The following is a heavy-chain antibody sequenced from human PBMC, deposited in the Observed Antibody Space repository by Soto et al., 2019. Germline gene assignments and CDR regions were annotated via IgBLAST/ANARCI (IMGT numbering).Heavy chain of an antibody. Sequence: EVQLVESGGGLVQPGGSLRLSCAVSGFTFSIYDMHWVRQPTGKGLEWVSGIDTAGDTYYPGSVKGRFTISRENAKNSLYLQMNSLRAGDSAVYYCARWLPYPLGGCYYGMDVWGQGTTVTVSS. D-gene: IGHD3-10*01. V-gene: IGHV3-13*04. CDR2: IDTAGDT. CDR1: GFTFSIYD. CDR3: ARWLPYPLGGCYYGMDV. J-gene: IGHJ6*02.